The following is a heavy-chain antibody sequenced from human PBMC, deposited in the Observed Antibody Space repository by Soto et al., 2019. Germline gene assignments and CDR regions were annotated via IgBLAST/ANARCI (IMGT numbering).Heavy chain of an antibody. CDR1: GFTFSSYW. J-gene: IGHJ6*03. V-gene: IGHV3-7*01. CDR3: ARDRNWYDFWSGYSNYYYYMDV. D-gene: IGHD3-3*01. CDR2: IKQDGSEK. Sequence: EVQLVESGGGLVQPGGSLRLSCAASGFTFSSYWMSWVRQAPGKGLEWVANIKQDGSEKYYVDSVKGRFTISRDNAKNSLYLQMNSLRAEDTAVYYCARDRNWYDFWSGYSNYYYYMDVWGKGTTVTVSS.